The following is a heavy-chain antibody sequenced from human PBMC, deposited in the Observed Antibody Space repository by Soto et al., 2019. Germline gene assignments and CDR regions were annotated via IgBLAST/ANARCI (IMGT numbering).Heavy chain of an antibody. Sequence: HPGGSLRLSCAASGFTFNTYWMSWVRQAPGKGLEWVATINHYGSDKYYADSLKGRFTISRDNSKSSLHLQMNSLRTEDTAVYYCASPRLSSDGTTPIDYWGQGTLVTVSS. V-gene: IGHV3-7*01. CDR2: INHYGSDK. CDR1: GFTFNTYW. D-gene: IGHD1-1*01. CDR3: ASPRLSSDGTTPIDY. J-gene: IGHJ4*02.